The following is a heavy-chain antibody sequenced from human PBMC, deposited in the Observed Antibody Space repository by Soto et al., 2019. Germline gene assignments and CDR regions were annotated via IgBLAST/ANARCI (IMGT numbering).Heavy chain of an antibody. CDR1: GVTFSRQD. CDR3: ATNEGRDHYSFDY. CDR2: IIPIFGTP. V-gene: IGHV1-69*13. D-gene: IGHD4-4*01. Sequence: ASVKVSCKASGVTFSRQDMRWVRQAPGQGLEWMGGIIPIFGTPQYAEKFQDRVTITADESTRRAYMELSSLTSEDTAVYYCATNEGRDHYSFDYWGQGTLVIFSS. J-gene: IGHJ4*02.